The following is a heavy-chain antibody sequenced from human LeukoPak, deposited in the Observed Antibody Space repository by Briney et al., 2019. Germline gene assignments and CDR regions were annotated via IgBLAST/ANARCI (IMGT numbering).Heavy chain of an antibody. CDR1: GYTFTGYY. V-gene: IGHV1-2*02. CDR2: INPNSGGT. CDR3: ARDAPGVPAALFDY. J-gene: IGHJ4*02. Sequence: ASVKVSCKASGYTFTGYYMHWVRQAPGQGLEWMGWINPNSGGTNYAQKFQGRVTMTRDTSISTAYMELSRLRSDDTAVYYCARDAPGVPAALFDYWGQGTLVTVSS. D-gene: IGHD2-2*01.